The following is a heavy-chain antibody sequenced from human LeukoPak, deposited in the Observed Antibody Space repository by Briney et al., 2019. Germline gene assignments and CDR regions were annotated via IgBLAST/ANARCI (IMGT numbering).Heavy chain of an antibody. V-gene: IGHV3-11*01. J-gene: IGHJ4*02. CDR1: GFTFSDYY. CDR3: ARDESYGLVEGGDDYFDY. Sequence: GGSLRLSCAASGFTFSDYYMSWIRQAPGKGLEWVSYISSSGSTIYYADSVKGRFTISRDNAKNSLYLQMNSLRAEDTAVYYCARDESYGLVEGGDDYFDYWGQGTLVTVSS. D-gene: IGHD5-18*01. CDR2: ISSSGSTI.